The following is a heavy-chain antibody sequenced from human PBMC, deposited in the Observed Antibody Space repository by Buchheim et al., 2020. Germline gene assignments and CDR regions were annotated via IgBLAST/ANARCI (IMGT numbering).Heavy chain of an antibody. D-gene: IGHD1-26*01. V-gene: IGHV4-59*01. J-gene: IGHJ3*01. CDR1: GGSISSYY. CDR3: ARDGIENLHTV. Sequence: QVQLQESGPGLVKPSETLSLTCTVSGGSISSYYWSWLRQPPGKGLEWIGYIYYSGSTNYNPSLKSRVTISVDTSKNQFSLKLSSVTAADTAVYYCARDGIENLHTVWGQGT. CDR2: IYYSGST.